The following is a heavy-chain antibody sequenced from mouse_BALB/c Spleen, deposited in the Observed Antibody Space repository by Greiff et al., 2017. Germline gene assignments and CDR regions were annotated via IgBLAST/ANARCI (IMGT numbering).Heavy chain of an antibody. CDR1: GFNIKDYY. V-gene: IGHV14-1*02. Sequence: EVQLHQSGAELVRPGALVKLSCKASGFNIKDYYMHWVKQRPEQGLEWIGWIDPENGNTIYDPKFQGKASITADTSSNTAYLQLSSLTSEDTAVYYCARSGGNYVYFDVWGAGTTVTVSS. J-gene: IGHJ1*01. D-gene: IGHD2-1*01. CDR3: ARSGGNYVYFDV. CDR2: IDPENGNT.